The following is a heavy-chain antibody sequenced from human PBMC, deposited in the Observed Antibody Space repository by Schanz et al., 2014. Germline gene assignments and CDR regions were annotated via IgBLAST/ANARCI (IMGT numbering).Heavy chain of an antibody. D-gene: IGHD5-12*01. CDR3: ARDLTVDTGYVVHYYYYGMDV. CDR1: GGTFSSDT. CDR2: IVPIAGIT. J-gene: IGHJ6*02. V-gene: IGHV1-69*08. Sequence: QVLQVQSGSELKKPGTSVKVSCKASGGTFSSDTFSWVRQAPGQGLEWMGRIVPIAGITNYAQRFQGRVTITADKSSDTAYMELTSLRSEDTAVYFCARDLTVDTGYVVHYYYYGMDVWGQGTTVTVSS.